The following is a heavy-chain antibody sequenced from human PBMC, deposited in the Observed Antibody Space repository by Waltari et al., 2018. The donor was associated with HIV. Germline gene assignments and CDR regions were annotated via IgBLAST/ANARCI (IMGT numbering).Heavy chain of an antibody. CDR1: GGAFRNYV. D-gene: IGHD3-10*01. V-gene: IGHV1-69*01. Sequence: QVQLVQSGAAVKKPGSSVKVSCKASGGAFRNYVITWVRRAPGQGLEWMGGVIPISGAPQYAQKFQGRVTITADESISTVYMDLTSLRPDDTALYFCVRARPQDHDHYYYGLDVWGQGTMVTVSS. CDR3: VRARPQDHDHYYYGLDV. J-gene: IGHJ6*02. CDR2: VIPISGAP.